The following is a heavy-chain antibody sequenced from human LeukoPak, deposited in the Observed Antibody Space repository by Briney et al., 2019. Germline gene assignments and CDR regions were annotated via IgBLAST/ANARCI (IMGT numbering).Heavy chain of an antibody. V-gene: IGHV1-2*02. CDR1: GYTFTGYY. D-gene: IGHD6-6*01. CDR3: ARDRNSGSSLDI. CDR2: INPNSGGT. Sequence: ASVKGSCKASGYTFTGYYMHWVRQAPGQGLEWMGWINPNSGGTNYAQKFQGRVTMTRDTSISTAYMELSRLRSDDTAVYYCARDRNSGSSLDIWGQGTMLTVSS. J-gene: IGHJ3*02.